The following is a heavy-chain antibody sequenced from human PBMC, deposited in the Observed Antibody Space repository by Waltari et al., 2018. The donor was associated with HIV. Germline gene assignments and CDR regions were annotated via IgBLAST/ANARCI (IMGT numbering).Heavy chain of an antibody. CDR1: GFTFRSCA. D-gene: IGHD7-27*01. J-gene: IGHJ6*02. CDR3: ARGIPQAPWGHYYYGMDV. CDR2: ISYDGSNK. V-gene: IGHV3-33*01. Sequence: QVQLVESGGGVVQPGRSLRLSCAASGFTFRSCAMHWVRQAPGKGLDWWAVISYDGSNKFYADSVKGRFTVSRDNSKNTLHLQMNSLRAEDTAVYYCARGIPQAPWGHYYYGMDVWGQGTTVTVS.